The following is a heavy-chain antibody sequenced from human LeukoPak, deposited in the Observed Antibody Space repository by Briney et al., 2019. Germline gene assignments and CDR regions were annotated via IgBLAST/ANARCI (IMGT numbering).Heavy chain of an antibody. D-gene: IGHD6-6*01. CDR3: ARGPKRSIAARGSTNWFDP. V-gene: IGHV1-2*02. Sequence: ASVKVSCKASGYTITGYYMHWVRQAPGQGLEWMGWLNPNSGGTNYAQKFQGRVTMTRDTSISTAYMELSRLRSDDTAVYYCARGPKRSIAARGSTNWFDPWGQATLVTVSS. CDR1: GYTITGYY. J-gene: IGHJ5*02. CDR2: LNPNSGGT.